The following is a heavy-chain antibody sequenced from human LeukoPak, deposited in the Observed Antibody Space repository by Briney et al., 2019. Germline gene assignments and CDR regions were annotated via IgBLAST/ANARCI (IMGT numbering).Heavy chain of an antibody. V-gene: IGHV3-30*18. CDR1: GFTFSNYD. D-gene: IGHD3-3*01. Sequence: GGSRRLSCAASGFTFSNYDMHWVRQAPGKGLEWVAVISYDGTNKYYTDSVKGRFTISRDNSKSTLYLQMNSLRAEDTAVYYCAKENDFVYWGQGTLVTVSS. CDR3: AKENDFVY. CDR2: ISYDGTNK. J-gene: IGHJ4*02.